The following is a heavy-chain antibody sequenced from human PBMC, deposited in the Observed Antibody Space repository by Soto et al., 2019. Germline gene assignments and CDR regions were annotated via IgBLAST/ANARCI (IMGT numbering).Heavy chain of an antibody. Sequence: QVQLVQSGAEVKNPGASVKVSCKTFGYTFTSYGIGWARQAPGQGLEWMGWINTYNGNTNYAQNLQGRVTLTTDTSTSTVYMELRSLRSNDSAIYYCAMVDVYVTPSPQDVWGQGTTVTVSS. J-gene: IGHJ6*02. CDR3: AMVDVYVTPSPQDV. D-gene: IGHD3-16*01. CDR2: INTYNGNT. CDR1: GYTFTSYG. V-gene: IGHV1-18*01.